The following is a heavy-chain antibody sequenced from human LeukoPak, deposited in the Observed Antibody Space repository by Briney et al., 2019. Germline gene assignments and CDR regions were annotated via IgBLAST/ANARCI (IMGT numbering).Heavy chain of an antibody. D-gene: IGHD4-17*01. Sequence: SETLSLTCAVYGGSFSGYYWSWIRQPPGKGLEWIGEINHSGSTNYNPSLKSRVTISVDTSKNQFSLKLSSVTAADTAVYYCARGLYRGRHNYGDYVGPPGAFDIWGQGTMVTVSS. CDR3: ARGLYRGRHNYGDYVGPPGAFDI. V-gene: IGHV4-34*01. CDR2: INHSGST. CDR1: GGSFSGYY. J-gene: IGHJ3*02.